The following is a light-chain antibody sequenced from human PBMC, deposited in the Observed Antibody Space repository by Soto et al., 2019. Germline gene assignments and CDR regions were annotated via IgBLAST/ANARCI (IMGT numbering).Light chain of an antibody. V-gene: IGKV3D-15*01. Sequence: VMTQSPATLSVSPGERSTLSCRASQSVSSNLAWYQQKPGQAPRLRIYGASTRATGIPARFSGRGSGTEFTLTISSLQSEDVAVYYCQQYNNWPLYTFGQGTKLEIK. J-gene: IGKJ2*01. CDR1: QSVSSN. CDR2: GAS. CDR3: QQYNNWPLYT.